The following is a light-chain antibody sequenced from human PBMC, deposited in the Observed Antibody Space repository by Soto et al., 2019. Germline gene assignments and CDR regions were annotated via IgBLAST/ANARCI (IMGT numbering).Light chain of an antibody. CDR2: DVT. CDR3: NSYSAGNTLYV. CDR1: SNDIGGYNF. Sequence: QSALTQPASVAGSPGQSITIPCNGNSNDIGGYNFVSWFQQHPGKAPKLLICDVTRRPSGVSDRFSGSKSGNTASLTISGLQADDEADYYCNSYSAGNTLYVFGSGTKV. V-gene: IGLV2-14*01. J-gene: IGLJ1*01.